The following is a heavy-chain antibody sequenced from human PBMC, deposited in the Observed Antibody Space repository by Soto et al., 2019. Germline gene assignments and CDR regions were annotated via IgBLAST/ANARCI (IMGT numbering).Heavy chain of an antibody. V-gene: IGHV4-34*01. J-gene: IGHJ4*02. Sequence: ETLSLTGAVYGGSFSGYYWSWIRQPPGKGLEWIGGINHSGSTNYNPSLKSRVTISVDTSKNQFSLKLSSVTAADTAVYYCARGEPYYDILNGYYKKAPDLRVFDYWGQGTLVTVYS. CDR3: ARGEPYYDILNGYYKKAPDLRVFDY. CDR1: GGSFSGYY. CDR2: INHSGST. D-gene: IGHD3-9*01.